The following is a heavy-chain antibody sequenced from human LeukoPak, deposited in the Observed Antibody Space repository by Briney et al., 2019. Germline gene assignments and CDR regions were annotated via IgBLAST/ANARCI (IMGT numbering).Heavy chain of an antibody. CDR3: ATGYSSSWYSYYYYYGMDV. J-gene: IGHJ6*02. V-gene: IGHV3-23*01. CDR1: GFTFSSYA. CDR2: ISGSGGST. Sequence: QPGGSLRLSCAASGFTFSSYAMSWVRQAPGKGLEWVSAISGSGGSTYYADSVKGRFTISRDNSKDTLYLQMNSLRAEDTAVYYCATGYSSSWYSYYYYYGMDVCGQGTTVTVSS. D-gene: IGHD6-13*01.